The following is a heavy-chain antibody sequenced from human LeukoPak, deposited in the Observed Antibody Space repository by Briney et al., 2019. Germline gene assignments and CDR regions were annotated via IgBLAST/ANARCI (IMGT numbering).Heavy chain of an antibody. V-gene: IGHV3-74*01. CDR2: INSDGSST. CDR3: AAEPRTGYSTTWYDAPDY. J-gene: IGHJ4*02. CDR1: GFTFSSYW. Sequence: GGSLRLSCAASGFTFSSYWMHWARQAPGKGLVWVSRINSDGSSTSYADSVKGRFTISRDNAKNTLNLQMNSLRAEDTAVYYCAAEPRTGYSTTWYDAPDYWGQGTLVTVSS. D-gene: IGHD6-13*01.